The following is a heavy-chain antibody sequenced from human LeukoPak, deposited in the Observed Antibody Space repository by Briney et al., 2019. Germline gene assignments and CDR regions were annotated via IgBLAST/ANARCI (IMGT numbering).Heavy chain of an antibody. CDR2: IYSGGST. D-gene: IGHD6-19*01. V-gene: IGHV3-53*01. Sequence: GGSLRLSCAASGFTVSSNYMSWVRQAPGKGLEWVSVIYSGGSTYYADSVKGRFTISRDNSKNTLYLQMNSLRAEDTAVYYCTRGEAVAVGRAFDIWGQGTMVTVSS. CDR1: GFTVSSNY. CDR3: TRGEAVAVGRAFDI. J-gene: IGHJ3*02.